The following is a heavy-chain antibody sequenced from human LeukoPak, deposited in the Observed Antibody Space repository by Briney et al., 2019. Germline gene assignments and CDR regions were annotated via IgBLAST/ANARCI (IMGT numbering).Heavy chain of an antibody. CDR1: GYTFTDYY. D-gene: IGHD2-2*01. CDR3: ARANALYCSSTSCLFDY. V-gene: IGHV1-2*02. J-gene: IGHJ4*02. Sequence: ASVKVSCKASGYTFTDYYIHWVRQAPVQGLEWMAWINPNSGGTYYAQNFHDRITLTRDTSISTAYMELSRLRSDDTAIYYCARANALYCSSTSCLFDYWGQGTLVTVSS. CDR2: INPNSGGT.